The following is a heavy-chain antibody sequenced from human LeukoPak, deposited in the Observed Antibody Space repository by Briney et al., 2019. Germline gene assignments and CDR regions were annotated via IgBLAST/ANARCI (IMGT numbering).Heavy chain of an antibody. CDR2: INHSGST. CDR3: ARQLSHWFDP. CDR1: GGSFSGYY. J-gene: IGHJ5*02. Sequence: SETLSLTCAVYGGSFSGYYWSWIRQPPGKGLEWIGEINHSGSTNYNPSLKSRVTISLDTSRTQFSLKLNSVTAADTAVYFCARQLSHWFDPWGPGTLVTVSS. V-gene: IGHV4-34*01. D-gene: IGHD5-24*01.